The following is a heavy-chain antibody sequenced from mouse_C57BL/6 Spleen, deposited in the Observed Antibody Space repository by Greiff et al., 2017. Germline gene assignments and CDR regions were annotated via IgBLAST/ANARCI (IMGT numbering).Heavy chain of an antibody. CDR2: ISSGGSYT. D-gene: IGHD3-2*02. CDR3: ARRQATDYYAMDY. CDR1: GFTFSSYG. Sequence: EVMLVESGGDLVKPGGSLKLSCAASGFTFSSYGMSWVRQTPDKRLEWVATISSGGSYTYYPDSVKGRFTSSRDNAKNTLYLQMSSLKSEDTAMYYCARRQATDYYAMDYWGQGTSVTVAS. J-gene: IGHJ4*01. V-gene: IGHV5-6*02.